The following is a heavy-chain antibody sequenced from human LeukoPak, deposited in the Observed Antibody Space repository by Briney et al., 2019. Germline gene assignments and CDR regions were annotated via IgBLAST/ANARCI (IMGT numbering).Heavy chain of an antibody. V-gene: IGHV4-34*01. J-gene: IGHJ6*03. CDR2: INHSGSP. CDR3: ARGVGLYYYYMDV. D-gene: IGHD1-26*01. Sequence: SSETLSLTCAVYGGSFSGYYWSWIRQPPGKGLEWIGEINHSGSPNHNPSLKSRVNISVDTSKNQFSLKLSSVTAADTAVYYCARGVGLYYYYMDVWGKGTTVTVSS. CDR1: GGSFSGYY.